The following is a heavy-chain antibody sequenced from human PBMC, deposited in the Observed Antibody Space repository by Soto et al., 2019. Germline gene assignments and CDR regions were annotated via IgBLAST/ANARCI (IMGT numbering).Heavy chain of an antibody. Sequence: EVRLLESGGGLVQPGGSLRLSCAGSGFTFSSNAMSWVRRAPGKGLEWVSSVSGDGYASDYADSVKGRFTVSRHNSKNTLYLQMNSLRAEDTAVYYCAKRHYYGSGSFALATWGQGTLVTVSS. CDR3: AKRHYYGSGSFALAT. V-gene: IGHV3-23*01. CDR1: GFTFSSNA. D-gene: IGHD3-10*01. CDR2: VSGDGYAS. J-gene: IGHJ4*03.